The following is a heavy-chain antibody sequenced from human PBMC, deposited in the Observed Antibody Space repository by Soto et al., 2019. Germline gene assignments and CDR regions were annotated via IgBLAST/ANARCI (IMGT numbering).Heavy chain of an antibody. D-gene: IGHD3-10*01. CDR2: ISGSGGST. CDR1: GFTFSSYA. Sequence: PGGSLRLSFAASGFTFSSYAMSWVRQAPGKGLEWVSAISGSGGSTYYADSVKGRFTISRDNAKNSLYLQMNSLRAEDTAVYYCARVRYYDSGSSINWFDPWGQGTLVTVSS. V-gene: IGHV3-23*01. CDR3: ARVRYYDSGSSINWFDP. J-gene: IGHJ5*02.